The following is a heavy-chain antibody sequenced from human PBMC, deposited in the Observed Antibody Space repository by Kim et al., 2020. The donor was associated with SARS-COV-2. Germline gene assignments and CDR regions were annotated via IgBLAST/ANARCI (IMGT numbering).Heavy chain of an antibody. CDR1: GYTFTSYA. CDR3: ARRWEVVAATGTHEQGFDP. D-gene: IGHD2-15*01. CDR2: INAGNGNT. Sequence: ASVKVSCKASGYTFTSYAMHWVRQAPGQRLEWMGWINAGNGNTKYSQKFQGRVTITRDTSASTAYMELSSLRSEDTAVYYCARRWEVVAATGTHEQGFDPWGQGTLVTVSS. V-gene: IGHV1-3*01. J-gene: IGHJ5*02.